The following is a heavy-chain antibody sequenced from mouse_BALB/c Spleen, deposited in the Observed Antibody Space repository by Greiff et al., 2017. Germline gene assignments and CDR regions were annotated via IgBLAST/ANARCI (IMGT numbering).Heavy chain of an antibody. CDR3: ARLLLAMDY. J-gene: IGHJ4*01. CDR1: GYTFSSYW. Sequence: LMKPGASVKISCKATGYTFSSYWIEWVKQRPGHGLEWIGEILPGSGSTNYNEKFKGKATFTADTSSNTAYMQLSSLTSEDSAVYYCARLLLAMDYWGQGTSVTVSS. D-gene: IGHD2-10*01. V-gene: IGHV1-9*01. CDR2: ILPGSGST.